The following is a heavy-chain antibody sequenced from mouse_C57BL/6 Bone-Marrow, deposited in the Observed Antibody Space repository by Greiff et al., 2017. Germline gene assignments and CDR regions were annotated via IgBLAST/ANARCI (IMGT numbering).Heavy chain of an antibody. D-gene: IGHD2-1*01. Sequence: VQLQQSGAELVKPGASVKLSCKASGYTFTSYWMHWVKQRPGQGLEWIGMIHPNSGSTNYNEKFKSKATLTVDKSSSTAYMQLSSLTSEDSAVYYCARSSYGNLYFDYWGQGTTLTVSS. CDR3: ARSSYGNLYFDY. CDR1: GYTFTSYW. J-gene: IGHJ2*01. V-gene: IGHV1-64*01. CDR2: IHPNSGST.